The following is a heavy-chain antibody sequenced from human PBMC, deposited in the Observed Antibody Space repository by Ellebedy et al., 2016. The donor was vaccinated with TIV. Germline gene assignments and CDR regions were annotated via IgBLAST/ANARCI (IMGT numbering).Heavy chain of an antibody. Sequence: ASVKVSCXASGYTFTSYDISWVRQAPGQGLEWMGWISAYNGNTNYAQKLQGRVTMTTDTSTSTAYMELRSLRSDDTAVYYCALRVYYYDSSGYFDIWGQGTMVTVSS. J-gene: IGHJ3*02. CDR1: GYTFTSYD. V-gene: IGHV1-18*01. D-gene: IGHD3-22*01. CDR2: ISAYNGNT. CDR3: ALRVYYYDSSGYFDI.